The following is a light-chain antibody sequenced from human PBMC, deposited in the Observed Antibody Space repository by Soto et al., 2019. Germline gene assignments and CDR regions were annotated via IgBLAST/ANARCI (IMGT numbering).Light chain of an antibody. V-gene: IGLV2-8*01. J-gene: IGLJ1*01. CDR1: SSDLGTYGY. Sequence: QSVLTQPPSASGSPGQSVTISCAGSSSDLGTYGYVSWYQQHPGEAPRLIIYEVTKRPSGVPDRFSGSKSGNTASLTVSGLQAEDEADYYCSSYAGNNNYVFGTGTKLTVL. CDR3: SSYAGNNNYV. CDR2: EVT.